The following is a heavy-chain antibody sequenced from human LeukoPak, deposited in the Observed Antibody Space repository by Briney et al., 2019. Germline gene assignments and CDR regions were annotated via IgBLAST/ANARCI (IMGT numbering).Heavy chain of an antibody. CDR2: ISSNGGST. D-gene: IGHD2-15*01. V-gene: IGHV3-64D*06. Sequence: GGSLRLSCSASGFTFSSYAMHWVRQAPGKGLEYVSAISSNGGSTYYADSVKGRFTISRDNSKNTLYLQMSSLRADDTAVYYCASPSATYYYYGMDVWGQGTTVTVSS. CDR3: ASPSATYYYYGMDV. CDR1: GFTFSSYA. J-gene: IGHJ6*02.